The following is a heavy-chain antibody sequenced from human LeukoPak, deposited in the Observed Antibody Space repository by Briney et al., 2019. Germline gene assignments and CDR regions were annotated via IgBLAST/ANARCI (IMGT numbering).Heavy chain of an antibody. CDR1: GFTFTNYG. CDR2: IRYDGNNK. V-gene: IGHV3-30*02. J-gene: IGHJ4*02. CDR3: VKDNPLDY. Sequence: QAGGSLRLSCGASGFTFTNYGMLWVRQAPGKGLDWVAFIRYDGNNKLYADSVKGRFTISRDNSKNTLYLHINSLRAEVTAVYYCVKDNPLDYWGQGTLVIVSS. D-gene: IGHD1-14*01.